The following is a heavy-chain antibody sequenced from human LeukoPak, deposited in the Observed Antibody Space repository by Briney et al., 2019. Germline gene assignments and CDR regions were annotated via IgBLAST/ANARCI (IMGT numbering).Heavy chain of an antibody. J-gene: IGHJ6*03. CDR1: GFTVSSNY. V-gene: IGHV3-53*01. CDR2: IYSGGST. D-gene: IGHD5-12*01. CDR3: ARDHLRSGSSPDYSDYYDVAV. Sequence: PGGSLRLSCAASGFTVSSNYMSWVRQAPGKGLEWVSVIYSGGSTYYADSVKGRFTISRDNAKNTLYLQMNSLRAEDTAVYYCARDHLRSGSSPDYSDYYDVAVWGKGPTVTISS.